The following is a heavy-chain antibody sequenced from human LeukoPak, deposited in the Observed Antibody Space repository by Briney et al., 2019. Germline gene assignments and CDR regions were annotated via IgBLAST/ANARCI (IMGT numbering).Heavy chain of an antibody. Sequence: GGSLRLSCAASGFTFSSYSMNWVRQAPGKGLEWVSSISSSSSYIYYADSVKGRFTISRDNAKNSLYLQMNSLRAEDTAVYYCARQPTWDYYDSSGYYSWGQGTLVTVSS. CDR3: ARQPTWDYYDSSGYYS. CDR1: GFTFSSYS. V-gene: IGHV3-21*01. D-gene: IGHD3-22*01. CDR2: ISSSSSYI. J-gene: IGHJ4*02.